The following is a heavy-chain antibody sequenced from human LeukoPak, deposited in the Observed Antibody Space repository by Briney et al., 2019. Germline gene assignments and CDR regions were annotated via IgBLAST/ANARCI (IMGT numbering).Heavy chain of an antibody. CDR1: GGSISSGGYF. J-gene: IGHJ5*02. V-gene: IGHV4-31*03. CDR2: ISHSGST. CDR3: ARDLWFGEYNWFDP. Sequence: SQTLSLTCTVSGGSISSGGYFWSWVRQHPGKGLEWIGYISHSGSTYYNPSLKSRVTISLGTSKDRFSLRLSSVTAADTAVYYCARDLWFGEYNWFDPWGQGTLVTVSS. D-gene: IGHD3-10*01.